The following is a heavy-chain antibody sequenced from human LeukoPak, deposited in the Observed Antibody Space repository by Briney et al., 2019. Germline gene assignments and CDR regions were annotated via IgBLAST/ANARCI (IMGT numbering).Heavy chain of an antibody. CDR1: GGSISSSSYY. V-gene: IGHV4-39*01. J-gene: IGHJ4*02. CDR2: IYYSGST. D-gene: IGHD3-22*01. Sequence: PSETLSLTCTVSGGSISSSSYYWGWIRQPPGKGLEWIGSIYYSGSTYYNPSLKSRVTISVDTSKNQFSLKLSSVTAADTAVYYCARMSSGYYYPCSYWGQGTLVTVSS. CDR3: ARMSSGYYYPCSY.